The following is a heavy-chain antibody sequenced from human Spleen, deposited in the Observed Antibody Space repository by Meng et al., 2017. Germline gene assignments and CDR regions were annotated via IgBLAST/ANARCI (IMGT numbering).Heavy chain of an antibody. CDR2: INSGGSKI. CDR3: ARVGVIVSVFFDD. D-gene: IGHD2/OR15-2a*01. Sequence: GESLKISCAASGFTFSSHWMHWVRQAPGKGLVWVSRINSGGSKINYADSVKGRFTISRDNSKNTLYLQMNSLRAEDTAVYYCARVGVIVSVFFDDWGQGRLVTVSS. V-gene: IGHV3-74*01. J-gene: IGHJ4*02. CDR1: GFTFSSHW.